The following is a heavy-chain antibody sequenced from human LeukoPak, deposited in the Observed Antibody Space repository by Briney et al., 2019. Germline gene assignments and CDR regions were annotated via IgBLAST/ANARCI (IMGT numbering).Heavy chain of an antibody. CDR1: GGSISSYY. J-gene: IGHJ4*02. CDR2: IYYSGST. V-gene: IGHV4-59*01. D-gene: IGHD4-23*01. CDR3: ARDAFYGGNQFFDY. Sequence: SETLSLTCTVSGGSISSYYWSWIRRPPGKGLEWIGYIYYSGSTNYNPSLKSRVTISVDTSKNQFSLKLSSVTAADTAVYYCARDAFYGGNQFFDYWGQGTLVTVSS.